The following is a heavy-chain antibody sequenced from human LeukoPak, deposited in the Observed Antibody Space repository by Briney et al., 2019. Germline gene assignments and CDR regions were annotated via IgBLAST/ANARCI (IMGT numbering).Heavy chain of an antibody. Sequence: GGSLRLSCAAAGFIFSSYWMHWDRQAPGKGLVWVARIDSDGSTTNYADSVKGRFTISRDNAKNTLYLQMSSLRAEDTAVYYCARDGGLVTFGGVIDNWGQGTLVTVSS. CDR2: IDSDGSTT. D-gene: IGHD3-16*02. CDR3: ARDGGLVTFGGVIDN. CDR1: GFIFSSYW. J-gene: IGHJ4*02. V-gene: IGHV3-74*01.